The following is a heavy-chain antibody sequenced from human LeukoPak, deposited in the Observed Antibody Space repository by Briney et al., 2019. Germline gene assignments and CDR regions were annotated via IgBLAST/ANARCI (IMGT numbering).Heavy chain of an antibody. CDR2: ISGSGNNT. Sequence: GGSLRLSCAASGFTFSSYALTWVRQAPGKGLEWVSVISGSGNNTYYADSVKGRFTISRDNSKNTLYLQMNSLRAEDTAVYYCAKGSLSGGTCYFDYWGQGTLVTVSS. CDR1: GFTFSSYA. V-gene: IGHV3-23*01. CDR3: AKGSLSGGTCYFDY. J-gene: IGHJ4*02. D-gene: IGHD2-15*01.